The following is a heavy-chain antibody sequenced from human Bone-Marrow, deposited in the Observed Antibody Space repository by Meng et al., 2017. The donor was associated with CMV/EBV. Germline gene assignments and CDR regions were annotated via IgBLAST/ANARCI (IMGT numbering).Heavy chain of an antibody. CDR3: AREGGATYFPSGTFDI. CDR1: GGSISSYY. CDR2: IYNSGRT. D-gene: IGHD1-26*01. Sequence: SETLSLTCNVSGGSISSYYWSYIRQPPGKGLEWIGYIYNSGRTNYNRSLKSRVTISVDTYKNQFSLKLTSVTTADTAVYFCAREGGATYFPSGTFDIWGQGTMVTVSS. V-gene: IGHV4-59*01. J-gene: IGHJ3*02.